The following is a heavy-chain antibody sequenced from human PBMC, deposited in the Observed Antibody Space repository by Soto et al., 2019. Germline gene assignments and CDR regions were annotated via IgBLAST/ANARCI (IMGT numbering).Heavy chain of an antibody. V-gene: IGHV1-69*06. J-gene: IGHJ4*02. CDR1: GGTFSSYA. Sequence: SVKVSCKASGGTFSSYAITWVRQAPGQGLEWMGGIIPIFGTANYAQKFQGRVTITADKSTSTAYMELSSLRSEDTAVYYCARQRCSGSYYFGYWGQGTLVTVSS. CDR2: IIPIFGTA. CDR3: ARQRCSGSYYFGY. D-gene: IGHD1-26*01.